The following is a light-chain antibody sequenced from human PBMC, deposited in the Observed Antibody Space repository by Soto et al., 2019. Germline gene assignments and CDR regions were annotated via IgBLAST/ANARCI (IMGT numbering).Light chain of an antibody. CDR2: NAF. V-gene: IGKV3-11*01. CDR1: QSINIY. J-gene: IGKJ1*01. Sequence: EIVLTQSPATLSLSPGERATLSCRASQSINIYLAWYQQRPGQAPRLLIYNAFNRATDIPGRFSGSGSGTDFTLTISRPEPEDFAIYYCQQRYNWPRTFGQGTKLEIK. CDR3: QQRYNWPRT.